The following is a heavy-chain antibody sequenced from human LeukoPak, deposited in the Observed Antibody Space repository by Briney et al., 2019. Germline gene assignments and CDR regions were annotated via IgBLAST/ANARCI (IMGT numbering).Heavy chain of an antibody. D-gene: IGHD6-19*01. CDR2: IKHSGDT. Sequence: SGTLSLTCAVYGGSLSGYYWSWIRPPPRKGLEWMGEIKHSGDTKNTPSLKSRVTTSAATPKNQPSLQLSSVSAADTAVYYCAIGVAGTDWFDPWGQGTLVTVSS. CDR3: AIGVAGTDWFDP. J-gene: IGHJ5*02. V-gene: IGHV4-34*01. CDR1: GGSLSGYY.